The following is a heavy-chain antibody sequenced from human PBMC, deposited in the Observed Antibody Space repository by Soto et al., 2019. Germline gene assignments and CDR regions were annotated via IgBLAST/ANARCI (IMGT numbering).Heavy chain of an antibody. V-gene: IGHV1-18*04. CDR3: ATSYDSGFDP. D-gene: IGHD3-3*01. CDR2: ISPKNGNT. CDR1: GYSFSTYD. J-gene: IGHJ5*02. Sequence: ASVKVSCKASGYSFSTYDISWLRQAPGQGPEWMGRISPKNGNTNYAQNFQDRVTMTADTSSSTAYMELRGLRSDDTAKYYCATSYDSGFDPWGQGTLVTVSS.